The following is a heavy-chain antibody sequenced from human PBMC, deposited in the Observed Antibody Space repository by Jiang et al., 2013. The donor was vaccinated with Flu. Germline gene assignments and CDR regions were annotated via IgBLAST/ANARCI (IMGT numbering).Heavy chain of an antibody. CDR2: VSHSGST. Sequence: LLKPSETLSLTCAVYGGSFSGYYWSWIRQPPGKGLEWIGEVSHSGSTNYNPSLKSRVTISVDTPKNQFSLQLHSVTAADTAVYYCARGAITIFGVAAPPGHWGQGTLVTVSS. D-gene: IGHD3-3*01. V-gene: IGHV4-34*01. J-gene: IGHJ4*02. CDR1: GGSFSGYY. CDR3: ARGAITIFGVAAPPGH.